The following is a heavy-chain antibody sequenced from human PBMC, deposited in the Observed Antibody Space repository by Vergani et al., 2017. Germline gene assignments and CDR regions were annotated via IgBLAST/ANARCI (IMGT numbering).Heavy chain of an antibody. CDR2: TYYSGST. V-gene: IGHV4-31*03. Sequence: QVQLQESGPGLVKPSQTLSLTCTVSGGSISSGGYYWSWIRQHPGKGLEWIGYTYYSGSTYYHPSLKSRVTISVDTSKNQFSLKLSSVTAADTAVYYCARAAKYSGSYYIGYFDYWGQGTLVTVSS. J-gene: IGHJ4*02. CDR3: ARAAKYSGSYYIGYFDY. D-gene: IGHD1-26*01. CDR1: GGSISSGGYY.